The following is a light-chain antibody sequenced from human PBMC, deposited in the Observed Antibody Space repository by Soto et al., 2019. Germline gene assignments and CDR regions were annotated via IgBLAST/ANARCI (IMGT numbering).Light chain of an antibody. Sequence: DIQMTQSPSTLSASVGDRVTITCRASQSISSWLAWYQQKLGRAPRLLIYGASNRASGISDRFSGSGSGTDFTLTIYRLEPEDFAVYYCQQYDSSPWTFGQGTKVDIK. V-gene: IGKV1-5*01. CDR2: GAS. CDR3: QQYDSSPWT. CDR1: QSISSW. J-gene: IGKJ1*01.